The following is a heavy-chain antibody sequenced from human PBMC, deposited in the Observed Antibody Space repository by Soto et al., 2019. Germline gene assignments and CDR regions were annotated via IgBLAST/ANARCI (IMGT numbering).Heavy chain of an antibody. CDR2: ISGSGGTT. V-gene: IGHV3-23*01. J-gene: IGHJ5*02. CDR1: GFTLSTYA. Sequence: GGSLRLSCAASGFTLSTYAMSWVRQAPGKGLEWVSAISGSGGTTYYADSVKGRFTISRDNSKNTLYLQMNSLRAEDTAVYYCARDGHNWNYVRWFDLWGQGTLVTVSS. CDR3: ARDGHNWNYVRWFDL. D-gene: IGHD1-7*01.